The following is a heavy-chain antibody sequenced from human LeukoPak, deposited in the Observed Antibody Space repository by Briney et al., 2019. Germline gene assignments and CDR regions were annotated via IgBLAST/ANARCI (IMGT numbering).Heavy chain of an antibody. D-gene: IGHD3-16*01. CDR3: ARDLRGYYYYMDV. CDR1: GGSISNSAYH. Sequence: PSETLSLTCTVSGGSISNSAYHWGWIRQPPGKGLEWIGYIYYSGSTNYNPSLKSRVTISVDTSKNQFSLKLSSVTAADTAVYYCARDLRGYYYYMDVWGKGTTVTVSS. J-gene: IGHJ6*03. CDR2: IYYSGST. V-gene: IGHV4-61*08.